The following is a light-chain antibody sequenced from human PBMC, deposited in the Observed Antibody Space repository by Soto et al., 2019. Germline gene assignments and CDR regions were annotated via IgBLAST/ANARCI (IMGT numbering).Light chain of an antibody. J-gene: IGKJ4*01. CDR1: QSVTSSY. CDR3: LQYGYSPLT. CDR2: DAS. Sequence: EIVLTQSPGTLSLSPGERATLSCRASQSVTSSYLAWYQQKPGQAPRLLIYDASTRATAIPDRFSGSGSGNDCTLTISILEPEDFAVYYCLQYGYSPLTFGGGTKVQIK. V-gene: IGKV3-20*01.